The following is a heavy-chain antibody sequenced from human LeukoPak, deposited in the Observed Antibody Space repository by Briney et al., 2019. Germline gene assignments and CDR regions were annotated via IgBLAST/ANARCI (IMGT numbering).Heavy chain of an antibody. CDR1: GYSISSGYY. J-gene: IGHJ5*02. CDR2: IYHSGST. D-gene: IGHD3-9*01. V-gene: IGHV4-38-2*02. CDR3: ARDCDILTAYEHWFDP. Sequence: PSETMSLASAVYGYSISSGYYWGWIRQPPGKGLEWIGSIYHSGSTYYNPSLKSRVTITVDTSKNQSSLKLSSVTAADTAVYYCARDCDILTAYEHWFDPWGQGTLVTVSS.